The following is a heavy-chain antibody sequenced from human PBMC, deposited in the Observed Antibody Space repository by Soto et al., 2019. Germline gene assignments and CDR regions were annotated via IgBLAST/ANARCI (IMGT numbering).Heavy chain of an antibody. CDR2: TSNNGGVT. J-gene: IGHJ6*02. D-gene: IGHD6-13*01. Sequence: GGSLRLSCAASGFTFSTYPMSWVRQAPGNGLEWVSATSNNGGVTYYAASVKGRFTISRDNSKNTLYLQMNSLRAEDTAVYYCAREGGSSWPTWARYYYYYGMDVWGQGTTVTVS. CDR3: AREGGSSWPTWARYYYYYGMDV. V-gene: IGHV3-23*01. CDR1: GFTFSTYP.